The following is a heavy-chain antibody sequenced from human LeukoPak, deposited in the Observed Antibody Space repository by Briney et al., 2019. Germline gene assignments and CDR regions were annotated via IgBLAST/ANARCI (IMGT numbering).Heavy chain of an antibody. CDR2: ISSSSSTI. V-gene: IGHV3-48*01. CDR1: EFTFSSYS. D-gene: IGHD1-26*01. J-gene: IGHJ4*02. Sequence: PGGSLRLSCEASEFTFSSYSMNWVRQAPGKGLEWVSYISSSSSTIYYAESVKGRFTISRDNAKNSLYPQMNSLRVEDTAVYYCARSRGNSGSYPLDYWGQGTLVTVSS. CDR3: ARSRGNSGSYPLDY.